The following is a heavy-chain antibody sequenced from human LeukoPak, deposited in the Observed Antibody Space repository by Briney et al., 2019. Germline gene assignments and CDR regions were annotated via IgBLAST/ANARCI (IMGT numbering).Heavy chain of an antibody. J-gene: IGHJ4*02. D-gene: IGHD6-19*01. CDR3: ARYPSVAGTKGGFDH. CDR1: GGSISSGNYY. V-gene: IGHV4-61*02. Sequence: SETLSFTCTVSGGSISSGNYYWSWIRQPAGKGLGWIGRIYTSGSTNYNPSLESRVTISLDTSKNQFSLKLSSVTAADTAVYYCARYPSVAGTKGGFDHWGQGTLVTVSS. CDR2: IYTSGST.